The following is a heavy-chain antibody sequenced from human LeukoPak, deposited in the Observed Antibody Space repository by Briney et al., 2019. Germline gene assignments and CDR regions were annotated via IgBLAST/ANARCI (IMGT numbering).Heavy chain of an antibody. Sequence: SQTLSLTCTVSGGSISSGSYYWSWIRQPAGKGLEWIGRIYTSGSTNYNPSLKSRVTISVDTSKNQFSLKLSSVTAADTAVYYCARNSYYGSGSDNFDYWGQGTLVTVSS. CDR3: ARNSYYGSGSDNFDY. CDR2: IYTSGST. D-gene: IGHD3-10*01. CDR1: GGSISSGSYY. J-gene: IGHJ4*02. V-gene: IGHV4-61*02.